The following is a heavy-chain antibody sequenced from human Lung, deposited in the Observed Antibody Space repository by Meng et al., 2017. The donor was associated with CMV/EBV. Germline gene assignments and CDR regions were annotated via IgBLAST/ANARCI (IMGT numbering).Heavy chain of an antibody. J-gene: IGHJ1*01. CDR3: LRGSGGSV. Sequence: EESGVDRGMPPDTSSLMCPVSGDSTTIQKWRAWVRQPPGSGLEWIWEIPHRGSSAYNPSLKSRVSMSIDKSKNQFSLKLTSVTAADTAVYHCLRGSGGSVWGQGTLVTVSS. V-gene: IGHV4-4*03. CDR2: IPHRGSS. CDR1: GDSTTIQKW. D-gene: IGHD3-10*01.